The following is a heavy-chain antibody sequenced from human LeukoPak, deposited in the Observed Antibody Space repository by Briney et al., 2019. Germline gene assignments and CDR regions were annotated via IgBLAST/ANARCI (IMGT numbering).Heavy chain of an antibody. J-gene: IGHJ6*03. CDR3: ASGIVPDYYYYYMDV. V-gene: IGHV4-59*01. Sequence: SETLSLTCTVSGGSISGYYWSWIRQPPGKGLEWIGYISYSGSTNYNPSLKSRVAISVDTSKSQFSLKLSSVTAADTAIYYCASGIVPDYYYYYMDVWGKGTTVTASS. CDR2: ISYSGST. D-gene: IGHD6-6*01. CDR1: GGSISGYY.